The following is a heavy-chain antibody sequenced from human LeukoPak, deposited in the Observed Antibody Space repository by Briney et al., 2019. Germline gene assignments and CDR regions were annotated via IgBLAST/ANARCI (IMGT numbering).Heavy chain of an antibody. CDR3: ARSELLWFGGVNSGFDY. CDR2: VFYNGRT. V-gene: IGHV4-59*01. Sequence: SETLSLTCTVSGGSLTGYYWSWIRQPPGKGLEWIGYVFYNGRTLYNPSLRSRVTISLDTSKNQFSLKLSSVTAADTAVYYCARSELLWFGGVNSGFDYWGQGTLVTVSS. D-gene: IGHD3-10*01. CDR1: GGSLTGYY. J-gene: IGHJ4*02.